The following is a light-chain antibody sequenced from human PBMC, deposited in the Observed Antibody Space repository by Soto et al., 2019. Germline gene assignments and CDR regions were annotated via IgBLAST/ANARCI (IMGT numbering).Light chain of an antibody. V-gene: IGKV2-28*01. CDR2: LGS. CDR1: QSLLHSNGYNY. J-gene: IGKJ1*01. CDR3: MQALQSPWT. Sequence: DIVTTQSPLSLPVTPGEPASISCRSSQSLLHSNGYNYLDWYLQKPGRSPQLLICLGSNRASGVPDRFSGSGSGTDFTLKISRVEAEDVGVYYCMQALQSPWTFGQGTKVDIK.